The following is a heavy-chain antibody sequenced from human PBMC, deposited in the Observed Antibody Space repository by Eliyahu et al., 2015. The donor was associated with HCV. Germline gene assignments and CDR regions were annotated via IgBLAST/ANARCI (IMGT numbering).Heavy chain of an antibody. J-gene: IGHJ6*02. CDR2: ISGSGGRT. CDR3: AKVILATTYQSDYYFGMDV. Sequence: EVQLLESGGGLLQPGGSLRLXCAASGFPVSXXAXSWVRQAPGKGLEWVSGISGSGGRTYYADSVKGRFTISRDNSENALYLQMNSLRADDTAVYFCAKVILATTYQSDYYFGMDVWGQGTTVTVSS. CDR1: GFPVSXXA. V-gene: IGHV3-23*01. D-gene: IGHD5-12*01.